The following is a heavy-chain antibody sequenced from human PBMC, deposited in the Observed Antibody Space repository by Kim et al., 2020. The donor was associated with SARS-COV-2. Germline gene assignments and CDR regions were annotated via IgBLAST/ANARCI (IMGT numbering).Heavy chain of an antibody. D-gene: IGHD6-13*01. CDR2: INHSGST. V-gene: IGHV4-34*01. J-gene: IGHJ4*02. CDR1: GGSFSGYY. CDR3: ARFFRDIAEYYFDY. Sequence: SETLSLTCAVYGGSFSGYYWSWIRQPPGKGLEWIGEINHSGSTNYNPSLKSRVTISVDTSKNQFSLKLSSVTAADTAVYYCARFFRDIAEYYFDYWGQGTLVTVSS.